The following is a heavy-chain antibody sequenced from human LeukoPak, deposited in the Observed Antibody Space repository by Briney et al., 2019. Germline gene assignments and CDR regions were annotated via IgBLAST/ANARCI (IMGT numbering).Heavy chain of an antibody. V-gene: IGHV3-21*01. CDR3: ARDRGYFDN. CDR1: GFTFSIYS. Sequence: PGGSLRLSCAASGFTFSIYSMNWVRQAPGKGLEWLSSITSSSNYIYYADSVKGRFTISRDHVQNSLYLQMNSLRAEDTAMYYCARDRGYFDNWGQGTLVTVSS. CDR2: ITSSSNYI. J-gene: IGHJ4*02.